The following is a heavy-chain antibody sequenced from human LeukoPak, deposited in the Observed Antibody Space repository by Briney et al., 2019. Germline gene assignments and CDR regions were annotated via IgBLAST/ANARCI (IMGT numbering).Heavy chain of an antibody. J-gene: IGHJ4*02. CDR3: ARAPLWFGELPTDY. CDR1: GYTFTSYG. V-gene: IGHV1-18*01. D-gene: IGHD3-10*01. Sequence: ASVKVSCKASGYTFTSYGISWVRQAPGQGLEWMGWISAYNGNTNYAQKLQGRVTMTTDTSTSTAYMELRSLRSDDTAVYYCARAPLWFGELPTDYWGQGTLVTVSS. CDR2: ISAYNGNT.